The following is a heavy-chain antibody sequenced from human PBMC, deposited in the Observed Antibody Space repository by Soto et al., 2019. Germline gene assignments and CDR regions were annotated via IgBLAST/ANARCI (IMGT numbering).Heavy chain of an antibody. CDR2: VFTNGVT. J-gene: IGHJ5*02. CDR1: GESMSDSY. D-gene: IGHD6-6*01. CDR3: ATSSLEPTRRWFDT. V-gene: IGHV4-59*01. Sequence: VLLQQSGPGLVKPSGTLSLKCTVSGESMSDSYWNWIRQSQGKGFEWIGYVFTNGVTHYNPSFESRVTLSVDTSQNEFSLRLDSLTAADTAVYYCATSSLEPTRRWFDTWGQGTRVTVS.